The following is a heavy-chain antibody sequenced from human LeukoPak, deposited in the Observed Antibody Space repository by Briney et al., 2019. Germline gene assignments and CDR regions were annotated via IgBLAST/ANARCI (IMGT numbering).Heavy chain of an antibody. V-gene: IGHV1-8*02. J-gene: IGHJ5*02. CDR1: GYTFTSYG. D-gene: IGHD3-10*01. CDR3: ARARVWFGDSVFDP. Sequence: ASVKVSCKASGYTFTSYGISWVRQAPGQGLEWMGWMNPNSGNTGYAQKFQGRVTMTRNTSISTAYMELSSLRSEDTAVYYCARARVWFGDSVFDPWGQGTLVTVSS. CDR2: MNPNSGNT.